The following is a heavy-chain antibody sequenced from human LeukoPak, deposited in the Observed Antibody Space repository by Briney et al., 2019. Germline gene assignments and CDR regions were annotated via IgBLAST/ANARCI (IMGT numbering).Heavy chain of an antibody. Sequence: ASVKVSCKTSGYTFISYDINWVRQAPGQAPEWMGWINPKNGDTTYAQNFQGRVIMTRDTSVSTAYMELSRLRSDDTALYYCAMISRNDGFDLWGQGTMVTVSS. CDR3: AMISRNDGFDL. CDR2: INPKNGDT. D-gene: IGHD3-16*01. CDR1: GYTFISYD. V-gene: IGHV1-2*02. J-gene: IGHJ3*01.